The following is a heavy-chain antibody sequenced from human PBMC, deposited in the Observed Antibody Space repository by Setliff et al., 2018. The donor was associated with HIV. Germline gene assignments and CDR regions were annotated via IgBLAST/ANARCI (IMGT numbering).Heavy chain of an antibody. V-gene: IGHV1-69*13. D-gene: IGHD3-10*01. CDR1: GGTFNNYA. Sequence: SVKVSCKASGGTFNNYAISWVRQAPGQGLEWVGGIIPLFGTTNYALKFQGRVTMTANESTNTAHMELSSLRSAETAMYYCATVFYYDSESFSLDYWGQGMLVTVSS. CDR2: IIPLFGTT. CDR3: ATVFYYDSESFSLDY. J-gene: IGHJ4*02.